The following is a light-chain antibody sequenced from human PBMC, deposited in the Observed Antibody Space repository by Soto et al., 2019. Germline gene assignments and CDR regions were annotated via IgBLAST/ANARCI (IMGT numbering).Light chain of an antibody. CDR2: DAS. V-gene: IGKV3-11*01. J-gene: IGKJ2*01. Sequence: EIVLTQSPATLSLSPGERATLSCRASQSVSSYLAWYQQKPGQAPRLLIYDASNRATGIPARFSGSGSGTALTLTISSPEPEDFAVYYCHQRSNWPTFGQGTKLEIK. CDR3: HQRSNWPT. CDR1: QSVSSY.